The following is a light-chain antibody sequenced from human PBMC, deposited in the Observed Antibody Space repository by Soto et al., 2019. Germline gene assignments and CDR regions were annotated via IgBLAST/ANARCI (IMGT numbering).Light chain of an antibody. CDR2: GAS. J-gene: IGKJ2*01. CDR1: QSVSSSY. Sequence: EIVWTQSPATLSLSPGERATLSCRASQSVSSSYLAWYQQKPGQAPRLLIYGASSRATGIPDRFSGSESGTDFTLTISRLEPEDFAVYYCQQYGRSPYTFGQGTKVDI. V-gene: IGKV3-20*01. CDR3: QQYGRSPYT.